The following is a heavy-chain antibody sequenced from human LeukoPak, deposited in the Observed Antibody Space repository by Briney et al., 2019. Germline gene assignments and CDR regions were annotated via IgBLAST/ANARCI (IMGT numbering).Heavy chain of an antibody. V-gene: IGHV1-69*04. CDR2: IIPTLGIA. D-gene: IGHD5-18*01. CDR3: ARAERDYSYGSPLHDAFDI. J-gene: IGHJ3*02. Sequence: ASVKVSCKASGGTFSSYAISWVRQAPGQGLEWMGRIIPTLGIANYAQKFQGRVTITADRSTSTAYMELSSLRSEDTAVYYCARAERDYSYGSPLHDAFDIWGQGTMVTVSS. CDR1: GGTFSSYA.